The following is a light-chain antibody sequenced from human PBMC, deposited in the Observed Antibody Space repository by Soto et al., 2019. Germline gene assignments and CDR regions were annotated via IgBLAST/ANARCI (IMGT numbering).Light chain of an antibody. Sequence: EIQMTQSPSSVFASVGDRVTITCRASQDISNWLAWYQQKPGKAPKLLIYAASSLQSGVPSRFSGSGSGTDFTLTISSLQPEDFATYYCQQANSFPITFGQGTRLEI. J-gene: IGKJ5*01. CDR3: QQANSFPIT. CDR1: QDISNW. CDR2: AAS. V-gene: IGKV1-12*01.